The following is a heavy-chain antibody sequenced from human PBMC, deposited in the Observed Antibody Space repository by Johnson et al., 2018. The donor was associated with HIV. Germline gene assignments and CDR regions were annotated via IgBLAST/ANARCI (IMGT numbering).Heavy chain of an antibody. CDR1: GFTFSDYY. CDR2: ISSSGSTI. Sequence: VQLVESGGGLIQPGGSLRLSCAASGFTFSDYYMSWIRQAPGTGLEWVSYISSSGSTIYYADSVKGRFTSSRDNSKNTVYLQMNSLRVEDTAMYYCAKTPSMGADAFEMWGQGTVVTISS. D-gene: IGHD3-16*01. J-gene: IGHJ3*02. CDR3: AKTPSMGADAFEM. V-gene: IGHV3-11*04.